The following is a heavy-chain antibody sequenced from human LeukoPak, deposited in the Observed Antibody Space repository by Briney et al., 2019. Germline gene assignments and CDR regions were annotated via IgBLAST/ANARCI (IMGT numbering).Heavy chain of an antibody. J-gene: IGHJ4*02. V-gene: IGHV3-7*01. D-gene: IGHD5-12*01. CDR2: IKQDGSEK. CDR1: GFTFSSYW. CDR3: ARVPHSGYGLYYFDY. Sequence: GGALIHACAAAGFTFSSYWTRWVRQAPRKGLEWVANIKQDGSEKYYVDSVKGRFTISRDNAKNSLYLQMNSLRAEDTAVYYCARVPHSGYGLYYFDYWGQGTLVTVSS.